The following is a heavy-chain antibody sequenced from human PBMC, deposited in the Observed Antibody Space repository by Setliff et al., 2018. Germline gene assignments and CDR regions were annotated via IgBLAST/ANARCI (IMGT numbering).Heavy chain of an antibody. V-gene: IGHV4-61*09. J-gene: IGHJ5*02. Sequence: SETLSLTCTVSGGSISEANYYWSWIRQPAGKGLEWIGHIYTRGSTNYNPSLRSRVSISVDTSKNHFSLRLSSVTAADTAVYYCARDPASPAAAGGWFDPWGQGTQVTVSS. CDR1: GGSISEANYY. D-gene: IGHD6-13*01. CDR2: IYTRGST. CDR3: ARDPASPAAAGGWFDP.